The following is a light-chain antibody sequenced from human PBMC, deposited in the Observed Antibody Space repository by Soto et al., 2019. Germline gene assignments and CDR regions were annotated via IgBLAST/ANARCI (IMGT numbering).Light chain of an antibody. Sequence: DIVMTKSPLSLPVTPGEPASISCRSSQSLLHRNGYNYLDWYVQKPGQSPQLVIYLGSNRASGVPDRFSGSGSGTDFTLKISRVEAEDVGVYYCMQALQTPLYTFGQGTNLEIK. CDR3: MQALQTPLYT. CDR2: LGS. CDR1: QSLLHRNGYNY. J-gene: IGKJ2*01. V-gene: IGKV2-28*01.